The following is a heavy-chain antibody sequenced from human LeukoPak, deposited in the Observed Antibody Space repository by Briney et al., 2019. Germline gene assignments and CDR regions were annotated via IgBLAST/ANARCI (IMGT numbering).Heavy chain of an antibody. V-gene: IGHV4-34*01. D-gene: IGHD4-17*01. CDR3: ARAYYGDGA. CDR1: GGSFSGYY. CDR2: INHSGST. Sequence: PSETLTLTCAVYGGSFSGYYWSWIRQPPGKGLEWIGEINHSGSTNYNPSLKSRVTISVDTSKNQFSLKLSSVTAADTAVYYCARAYYGDGAWGQGTLVTVSS. J-gene: IGHJ5*02.